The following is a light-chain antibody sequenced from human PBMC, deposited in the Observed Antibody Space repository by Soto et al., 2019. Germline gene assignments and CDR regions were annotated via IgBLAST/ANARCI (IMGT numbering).Light chain of an antibody. J-gene: IGLJ3*02. CDR1: SGDIGRYKF. Sequence: QSVLTQPASVSGSPGQSVTISCTGTSGDIGRYKFVSWFQQHPGKAPKLLIFEGTNRPSGVSHRFSGSKSGNTASLTISGLQAEDEAMYFCSSSTNTNTLVMFGGGTKVTV. CDR3: SSSTNTNTLVM. V-gene: IGLV2-14*01. CDR2: EGT.